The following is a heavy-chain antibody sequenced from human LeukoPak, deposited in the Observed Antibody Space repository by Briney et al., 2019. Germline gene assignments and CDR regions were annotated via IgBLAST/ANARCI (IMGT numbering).Heavy chain of an antibody. CDR3: SRSHDYGGLYFYYYMDV. J-gene: IGHJ6*03. Sequence: SETLSLTCTVSGGSIGSSTYYWGWIRQPPGKRLEWIGHIYYNGDTYYNPSLKSRVTISVGTSKNQFSLNLRSVTAADTAIYFCSRSHDYGGLYFYYYMDVWGKGTTVTVSS. D-gene: IGHD4-23*01. CDR2: IYYNGDT. V-gene: IGHV4-39*01. CDR1: GGSIGSSTYY.